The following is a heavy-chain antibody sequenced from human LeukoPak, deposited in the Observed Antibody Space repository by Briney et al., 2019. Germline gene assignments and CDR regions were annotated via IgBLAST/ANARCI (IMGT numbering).Heavy chain of an antibody. V-gene: IGHV3-53*01. CDR1: GFTVSSNY. CDR3: VRSSSSFISFFDY. Sequence: GGSLRLSCAASGFTVSSNYMSWVRQAPGKGLEWVSVIYSGDSTYYAGSVKGRFTISRDISKNTLYLQMNSLRAEDTAVYYCVRSSSSFISFFDYWGQGTLVTVSS. CDR2: IYSGDST. D-gene: IGHD6-13*01. J-gene: IGHJ4*02.